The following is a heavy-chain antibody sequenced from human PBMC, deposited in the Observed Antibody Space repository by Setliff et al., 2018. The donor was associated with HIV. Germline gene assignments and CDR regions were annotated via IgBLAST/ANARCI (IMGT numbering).Heavy chain of an antibody. Sequence: GASVKVSCKASGYNFNSYGLNWVRQAPGHGLEWMGRVSGYNGNANYAQKFQGRVTMTIDTSTTIAYMELRSLSSDDTAVYYCARGALGGYFDYWGPGTLVTVSS. J-gene: IGHJ4*02. V-gene: IGHV1-18*01. CDR3: ARGALGGYFDY. CDR2: VSGYNGNA. CDR1: GYNFNSYG. D-gene: IGHD3-16*01.